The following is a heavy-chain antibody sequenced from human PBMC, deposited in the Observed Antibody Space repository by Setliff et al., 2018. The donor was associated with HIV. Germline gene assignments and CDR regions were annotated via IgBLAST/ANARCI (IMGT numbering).Heavy chain of an antibody. CDR1: GFTLSDHY. V-gene: IGHV3-11*04. J-gene: IGHJ4*02. Sequence: GGSLRLSCAASGFTLSDHYMSWIRRAPGKGLEWISYISSGGTVTYYADSVEGRFTISRDNAKNSLFLQMNNLRAEDTALYYCARDALPDYYFDLWGQGTLVTVS. CDR2: ISSGGTVT. CDR3: ARDALPDYYFDL.